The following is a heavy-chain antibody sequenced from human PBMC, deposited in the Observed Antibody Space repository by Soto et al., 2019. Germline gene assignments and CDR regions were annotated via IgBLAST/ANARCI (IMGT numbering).Heavy chain of an antibody. CDR3: AGGVLSGSYYNWFDP. CDR1: GYTFTGYY. J-gene: IGHJ5*02. CDR2: INPNSGGT. V-gene: IGHV1-2*02. Sequence: ASVKVSCKASGYTFTGYYMHWVRQAPGQGLEWMGWINPNSGGTDYAQKFQGRVTMTRDTSITTAYMELSRLRSDDTAVYYCAGGVLSGSYYNWFDPWGQGTQVTVS. D-gene: IGHD1-26*01.